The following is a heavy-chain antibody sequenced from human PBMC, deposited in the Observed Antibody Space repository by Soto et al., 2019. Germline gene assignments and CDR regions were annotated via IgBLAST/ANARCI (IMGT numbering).Heavy chain of an antibody. CDR2: ISGGGNDA. Sequence: EVQLLESGGGLVQPGGSLVLSCAASRFTFSSYAMSWVRQAPGKGLEWVSSISGGGNDAYYADSVKGRFTSSRDNSPNTLYLQMSSLRADDTAVYYCARSLFLASADTEPFDYWGQGALVTVSS. V-gene: IGHV3-23*01. CDR1: RFTFSSYA. J-gene: IGHJ4*02. CDR3: ARSLFLASADTEPFDY. D-gene: IGHD6-13*01.